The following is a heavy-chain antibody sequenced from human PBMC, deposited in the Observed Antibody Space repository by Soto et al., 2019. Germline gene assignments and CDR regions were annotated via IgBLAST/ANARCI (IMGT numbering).Heavy chain of an antibody. Sequence: ASVKVSCKASAYTFNRYGISWVGQAPGQEVEWMGWISTYNSDTNYAQTFQGRVTMTTYTSTSTVYMELRILRSDDTAVYYCAREGLAPYYYYGMDFWGQGTPVTVSS. CDR1: AYTFNRYG. CDR2: ISTYNSDT. V-gene: IGHV1-18*01. J-gene: IGHJ6*02. CDR3: AREGLAPYYYYGMDF.